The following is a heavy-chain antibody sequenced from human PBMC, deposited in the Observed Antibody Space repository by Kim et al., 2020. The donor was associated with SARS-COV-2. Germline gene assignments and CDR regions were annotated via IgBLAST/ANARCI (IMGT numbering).Heavy chain of an antibody. D-gene: IGHD3-9*01. CDR3: TRRSHYDILTGYAFDI. J-gene: IGHJ3*02. V-gene: IGHV3-49*02. Sequence: SVKGRFTISRDDSKSIAYLQMNSLKTEDTAVYYCTRRSHYDILTGYAFDIWGQGTMVTVSS.